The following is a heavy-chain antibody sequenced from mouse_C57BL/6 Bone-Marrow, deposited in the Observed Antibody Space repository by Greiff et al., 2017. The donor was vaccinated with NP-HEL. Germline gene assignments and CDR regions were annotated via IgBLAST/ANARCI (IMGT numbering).Heavy chain of an antibody. Sequence: VQLQESGAELARPGASVKLSCKASGYTFTSYGISWVKQRTGQGLEWIGEIYPRSGNTYYNEKFKGKATLTADKSSSTAYMELRSLTSEDSAVYFCARESGVSSPYWYFDVWGTGTTVTVSS. J-gene: IGHJ1*03. CDR1: GYTFTSYG. V-gene: IGHV1-81*01. D-gene: IGHD1-1*01. CDR3: ARESGVSSPYWYFDV. CDR2: IYPRSGNT.